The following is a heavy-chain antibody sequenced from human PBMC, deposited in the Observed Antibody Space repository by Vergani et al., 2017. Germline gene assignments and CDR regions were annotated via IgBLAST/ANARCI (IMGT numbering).Heavy chain of an antibody. CDR1: GFTFSSYG. CDR3: ARDRYDSSGYYYFNYYYYGMDV. CDR2: IWYDGSNK. Sequence: QVQLVESGGDLVKPGGSLRLSCAASGFTFSSYGMHWVRQAPGKGLEWVAVIWYDGSNKYYADSVKGRFTISRDNSKNTLYLQMNSLRAEDTAVYYCARDRYDSSGYYYFNYYYYGMDVWGQGTTVTVSS. D-gene: IGHD3-22*01. J-gene: IGHJ6*02. V-gene: IGHV3-33*01.